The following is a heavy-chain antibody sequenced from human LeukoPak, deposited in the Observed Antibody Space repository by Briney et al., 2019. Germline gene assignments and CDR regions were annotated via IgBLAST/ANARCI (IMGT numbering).Heavy chain of an antibody. CDR1: GFTFSSYW. J-gene: IGHJ4*02. CDR3: ARSNRRDGYKGDY. Sequence: PGGSLRLSCAASGFTFSSYWMHWVRQAPGKGLVWVSRINSDGSSTSYADSVKGRFTISRDNAKNTLYLQMNSLRAEDTAVYYCARSNRRDGYKGDYWGQGTLVTVSS. CDR2: INSDGSST. D-gene: IGHD5-24*01. V-gene: IGHV3-74*01.